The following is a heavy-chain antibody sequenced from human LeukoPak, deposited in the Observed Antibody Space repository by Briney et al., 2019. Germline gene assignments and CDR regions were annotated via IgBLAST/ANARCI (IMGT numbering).Heavy chain of an antibody. CDR3: ARQGIVVVPARIFDY. V-gene: IGHV4-34*01. D-gene: IGHD2-2*01. CDR2: GSDVGGT. CDR1: GASLNGHY. J-gene: IGHJ4*02. Sequence: SETLSLTCAVYGASLNGHYWSWIRQPPGKGLEWIGEGSDVGGTKYNPSLKSRVTISVDTSKNQFSLKLSSVTAADTAVYYCARQGIVVVPARIFDYWGQGTLVTVSS.